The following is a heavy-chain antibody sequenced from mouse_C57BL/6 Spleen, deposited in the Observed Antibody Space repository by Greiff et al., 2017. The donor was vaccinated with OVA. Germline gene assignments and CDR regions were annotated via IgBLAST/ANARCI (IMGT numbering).Heavy chain of an antibody. Sequence: QVQLQQPVAELVKPGASVKLSCKASGYTFTSYWMHWVKQRPGQGLEWIGMIHPNSGSTNYNEKFKSKATLTVDKSSSTAYMQLSSLSSEDSAVYYCAREITTVGGSFDYWGQGTTLTVSS. J-gene: IGHJ2*01. D-gene: IGHD1-1*01. CDR2: IHPNSGST. CDR1: GYTFTSYW. V-gene: IGHV1-64*01. CDR3: AREITTVGGSFDY.